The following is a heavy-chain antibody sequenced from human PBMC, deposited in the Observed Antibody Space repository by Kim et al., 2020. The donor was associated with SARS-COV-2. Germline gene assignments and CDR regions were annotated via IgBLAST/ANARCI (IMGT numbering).Heavy chain of an antibody. J-gene: IGHJ4*02. CDR1: GGSIDNYY. Sequence: SETLSLTCTVSGGSIDNYYWNWLRQPPGRGLEWIGYVYYNGFTLYNPPLKSPVTISVDTSKNHFSLKINTLTTADTAVYYCARGGWYYGSGRRNFDYWGRGTLVTVSS. D-gene: IGHD3-10*01. CDR2: VYYNGFT. CDR3: ARGGWYYGSGRRNFDY. V-gene: IGHV4-59*13.